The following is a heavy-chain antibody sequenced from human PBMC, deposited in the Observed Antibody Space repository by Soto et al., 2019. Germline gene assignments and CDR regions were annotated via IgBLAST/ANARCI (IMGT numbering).Heavy chain of an antibody. CDR2: IWDDGRTT. CDR1: GFSFRSDG. Sequence: QVQLVESGGGVVQPGGSLTLSCVASGFSFRSDGMHWVRQVPGKGLEWLAVIWDDGRTTFYADSVKGRFTISRDNPRNTVSLQMNSLRVEDTAMFYCARNYGEYEVVDVWGQGTVVSVSS. D-gene: IGHD4-17*01. V-gene: IGHV3-33*01. CDR3: ARNYGEYEVVDV. J-gene: IGHJ3*01.